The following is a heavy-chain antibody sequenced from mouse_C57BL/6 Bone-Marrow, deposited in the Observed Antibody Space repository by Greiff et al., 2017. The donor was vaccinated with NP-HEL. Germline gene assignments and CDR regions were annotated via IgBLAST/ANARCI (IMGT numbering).Heavy chain of an antibody. V-gene: IGHV3-8*01. J-gene: IGHJ1*03. D-gene: IGHD1-1*01. CDR3: AREESFLLLRSYWYFDV. CDR2: ISYSGST. Sequence: VQLKESGPGLAKPSQTLSLTCSATGYSITSDYWNWIRKFPGNKLEYMGYISYSGSTYYNTSLKSRISITRDTSNNNSYLQLNSVTTEDTATYYGAREESFLLLRSYWYFDVWGTGTTVTVSS. CDR1: GYSITSDY.